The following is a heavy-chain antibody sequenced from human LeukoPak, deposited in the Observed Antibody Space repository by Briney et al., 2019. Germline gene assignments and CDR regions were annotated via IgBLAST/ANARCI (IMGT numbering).Heavy chain of an antibody. Sequence: GGSLRLSCAASGFTFSSYWMSWVRQAPGKGLEWVANIKQDGSEKYYVDSVKGRFTISRDSAKNSLYLQMNSLRAEDTAVYYCARDDMYYYDSSGYSDYWGQGALVTVSS. V-gene: IGHV3-7*01. CDR1: GFTFSSYW. CDR3: ARDDMYYYDSSGYSDY. J-gene: IGHJ4*02. CDR2: IKQDGSEK. D-gene: IGHD3-22*01.